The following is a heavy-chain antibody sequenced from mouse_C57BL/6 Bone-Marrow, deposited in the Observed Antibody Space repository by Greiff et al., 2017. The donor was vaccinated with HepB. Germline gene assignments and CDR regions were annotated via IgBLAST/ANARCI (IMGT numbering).Heavy chain of an antibody. CDR3: ARGGGSSPYWYFDV. CDR2: ISNLAYSI. D-gene: IGHD1-1*01. J-gene: IGHJ1*03. Sequence: EVQLVESGGGLVQPGGSLKLSCAASGFTFSDYGMAWVRQAPRKGPEWVAFISNLAYSIYYADTVTGRFPISRENAKNTLYLEMSSLRSEDTAMYYCARGGGSSPYWYFDVWGTGTTVTVSS. V-gene: IGHV5-15*01. CDR1: GFTFSDYG.